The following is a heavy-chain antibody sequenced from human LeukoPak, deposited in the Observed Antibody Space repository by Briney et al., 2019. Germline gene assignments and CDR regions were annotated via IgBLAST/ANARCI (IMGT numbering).Heavy chain of an antibody. D-gene: IGHD2-2*01. CDR1: GYTFTSYD. V-gene: IGHV1-8*03. CDR3: ARGKRRYCSSTSCHYYFDY. Sequence: ASVKVSCKASGYTFTSYDINWVRQATGQGLERMGWMNPNSGNTGYAQKFQGRVTITRNTSISTAYMELSSLRSEDTAVYYCARGKRRYCSSTSCHYYFDYWGQGTLVTVSS. CDR2: MNPNSGNT. J-gene: IGHJ4*02.